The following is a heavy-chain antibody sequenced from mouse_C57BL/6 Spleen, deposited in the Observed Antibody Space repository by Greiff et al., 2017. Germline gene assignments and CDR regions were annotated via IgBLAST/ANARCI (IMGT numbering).Heavy chain of an antibody. CDR3: ERVDYGYYLDY. Sequence: EVQLQESGGGLVKPGGSLKLSCAASGFTFSSYAMSWVRQTPEKRLEWVATISDGGSYTYYPDNVKGRFTISRDNAKNNLFLQMSHLKSEDTAMXYCERVDYGYYLDYWGQGTTLTVSS. CDR2: ISDGGSYT. J-gene: IGHJ2*01. CDR1: GFTFSSYA. D-gene: IGHD2-4*01. V-gene: IGHV5-4*01.